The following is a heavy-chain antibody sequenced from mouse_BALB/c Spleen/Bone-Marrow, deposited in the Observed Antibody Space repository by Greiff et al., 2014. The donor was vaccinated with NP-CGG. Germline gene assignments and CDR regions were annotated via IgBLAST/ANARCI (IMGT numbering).Heavy chain of an antibody. D-gene: IGHD2-2*01. CDR3: ARHERGYPYAMDY. CDR2: IWSDGST. Sequence: QVQLKQSGPDLVAPSQSLSITCTVSGFSLNSYGVHWVRPPPGKGLEWLGVIWSDGSTTYNSALKSRLSISKDNSKSQLFLKMNSLQTDDTAMYYCARHERGYPYAMDYWGQGTSVTVSS. CDR1: GFSLNSYG. V-gene: IGHV2-6-2*01. J-gene: IGHJ4*01.